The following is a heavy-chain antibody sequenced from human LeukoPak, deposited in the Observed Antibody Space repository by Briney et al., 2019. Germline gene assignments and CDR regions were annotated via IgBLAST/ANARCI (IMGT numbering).Heavy chain of an antibody. CDR3: ARGGLWFGSLGLYFDY. V-gene: IGHV1-3*01. Sequence: ASVKVSCKASGYTFTSYAMHWVRQAPGQRLEWMGWINAGNGNTKYSQKFQGRVTITRDTSASTAHMELSSLRSEDAAVYYCARGGLWFGSLGLYFDYWGQGTLVTVSS. J-gene: IGHJ4*02. CDR1: GYTFTSYA. CDR2: INAGNGNT. D-gene: IGHD3-10*01.